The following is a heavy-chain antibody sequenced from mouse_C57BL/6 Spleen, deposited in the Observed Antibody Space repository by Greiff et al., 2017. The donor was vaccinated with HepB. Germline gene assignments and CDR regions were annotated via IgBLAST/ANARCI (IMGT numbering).Heavy chain of an antibody. D-gene: IGHD3-2*02. Sequence: QVQLKESGAELVKPGASVKISCKASGYAFSSYWMNWVKQRPGKGLEWIGQIYPGDGDTNYNGKFKGKATLTADKSSSTAYMQLSSLTSEDSAVYFCARLRQLRLRDYFDYWGQGTTLTVSS. V-gene: IGHV1-80*01. CDR3: ARLRQLRLRDYFDY. CDR2: IYPGDGDT. J-gene: IGHJ2*01. CDR1: GYAFSSYW.